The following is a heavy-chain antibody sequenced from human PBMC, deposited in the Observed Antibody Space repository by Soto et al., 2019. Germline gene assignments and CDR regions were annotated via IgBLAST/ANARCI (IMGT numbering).Heavy chain of an antibody. CDR1: GFTFSSYS. CDR2: IGSRSSSV. V-gene: IGHV3-48*02. D-gene: IGHD3-22*01. Sequence: GGSLRLSCAASGFTFSSYSMIWVRQAPGKGREWVSKIGSRSSSVYYADSVKGRFTISRDNAKNSLYLQMHSLRDEDTAVYYCATHYYDSSGNDYWGQGTLVTVSS. CDR3: ATHYYDSSGNDY. J-gene: IGHJ4*02.